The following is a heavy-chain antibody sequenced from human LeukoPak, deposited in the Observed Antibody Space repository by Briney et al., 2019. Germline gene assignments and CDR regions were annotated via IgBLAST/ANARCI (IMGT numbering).Heavy chain of an antibody. J-gene: IGHJ4*02. CDR1: GFTFSDHY. CDR2: ISYDGSNK. CDR3: AKERGIFWTFFDY. Sequence: QPGGSLRLSCAASGFTFSDHYMHWVRQAPGKGLEWVAVISYDGSNKYYADSVKGRFTISRDNSKNTLYLQMNSLRAEDTAVYYCAKERGIFWTFFDYWGQGTLVTVSS. V-gene: IGHV3-30*18. D-gene: IGHD3/OR15-3a*01.